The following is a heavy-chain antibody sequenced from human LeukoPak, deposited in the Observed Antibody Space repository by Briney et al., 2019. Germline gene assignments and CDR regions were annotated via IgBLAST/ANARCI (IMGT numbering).Heavy chain of an antibody. J-gene: IGHJ5*02. CDR3: ARDSAVVAAALWFDP. CDR2: INPKSSGR. V-gene: IGHV1-2*07. D-gene: IGHD2-15*01. Sequence: ASVKVSXKTSGYSFSDYYIHWVRQAPGQGLEWIGWINPKSSGRNYALKFQGRVTMTKDTSTSTAYLELSSLRSDDTAVYYCARDSAVVAAALWFDPWGQGTLVTVSS. CDR1: GYSFSDYY.